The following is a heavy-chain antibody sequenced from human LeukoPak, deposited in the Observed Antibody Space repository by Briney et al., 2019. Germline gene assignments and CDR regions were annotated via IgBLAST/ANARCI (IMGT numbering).Heavy chain of an antibody. CDR3: ARGPIIAIAVADY. CDR1: GFTFSSYW. D-gene: IGHD6-19*01. J-gene: IGHJ4*02. CDR2: IKQDGSEK. V-gene: IGHV3-7*01. Sequence: GGSLRLSCAASGFTFSSYWMSWVRQAPGKGLEWVANIKQDGSEKYYVDSVKGRFTISRDNAKNSLYLQMNSLRAEDTAVYYCARGPIIAIAVADYWGQGTLVTVSS.